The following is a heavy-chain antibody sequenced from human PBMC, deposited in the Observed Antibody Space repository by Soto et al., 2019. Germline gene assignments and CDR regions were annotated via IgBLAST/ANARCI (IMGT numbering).Heavy chain of an antibody. Sequence: QVQLVQSGAEVKKPGASVKVSCKASGYTFTSYGISWVRQAPGQGLEWMGWISTYNGNTNYAQKRKGRVTMTTATSTSTVYMELRSLRSDDTAVYYCASKSSVAALDPWGQGTLVTVSS. CDR2: ISTYNGNT. V-gene: IGHV1-18*01. J-gene: IGHJ5*02. CDR1: GYTFTSYG. D-gene: IGHD6-19*01. CDR3: ASKSSVAALDP.